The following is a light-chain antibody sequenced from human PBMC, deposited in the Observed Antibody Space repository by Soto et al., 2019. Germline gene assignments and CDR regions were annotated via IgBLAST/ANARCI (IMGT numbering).Light chain of an antibody. V-gene: IGLV2-18*02. CDR2: EVS. Sequence: QSALTQPPSVSGSPGQSVTISCTGTSSDVGGYNRVSWYQHPPGTPPKLLIYEVSNRPSGVPDRFSGSKSGNTASLTISGLQAEDEADYYCSSFTSTSTRVFGGGTQLTVL. CDR3: SSFTSTSTRV. J-gene: IGLJ3*02. CDR1: SSDVGGYNR.